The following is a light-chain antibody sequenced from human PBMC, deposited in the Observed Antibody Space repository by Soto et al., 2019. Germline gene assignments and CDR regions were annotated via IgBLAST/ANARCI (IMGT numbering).Light chain of an antibody. J-gene: IGLJ1*01. Sequence: QSVLTQPASVSGSPGHSITISCTGTSSDVGGYNYVSWYQQHPGKAPKLMIYDVSNRPSGVSNRFSGSKSGNTASLTISGLQAEDEADYYCSSYTSSITLWVFGTGTKVTVL. V-gene: IGLV2-14*01. CDR1: SSDVGGYNY. CDR3: SSYTSSITLWV. CDR2: DVS.